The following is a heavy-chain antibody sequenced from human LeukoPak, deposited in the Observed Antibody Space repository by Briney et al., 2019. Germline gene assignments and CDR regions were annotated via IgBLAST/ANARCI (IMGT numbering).Heavy chain of an antibody. CDR3: ARSSRLTFDY. V-gene: IGHV3-30*03. J-gene: IGHJ4*02. D-gene: IGHD6-6*01. Sequence: PGGSLRLSCAASGFTFSSYGMHWVRQAPGKGLEWVAVISYDGSNKYYADSVKGRFTISRDNSKNTLYLQMNSLRAEDTAVYYCARSSRLTFDYWGQGTLVTVSS. CDR2: ISYDGSNK. CDR1: GFTFSSYG.